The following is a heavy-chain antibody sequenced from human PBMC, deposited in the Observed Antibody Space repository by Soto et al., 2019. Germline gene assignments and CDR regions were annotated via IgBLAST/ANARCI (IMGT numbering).Heavy chain of an antibody. CDR2: IYYSGST. CDR3: ARGYGSSWPYWYFDL. Sequence: QVQLQESGPGLVKPSETLSLTCTVSGGSISSYYWSWIRQSPGKGLEWIGCIYYSGSTNYNPSLKSRVTISVDTSKNQCSLKLSSVTAADTAVYYCARGYGSSWPYWYFDLWGRGTLVTVSS. V-gene: IGHV4-59*01. CDR1: GGSISSYY. D-gene: IGHD6-13*01. J-gene: IGHJ2*01.